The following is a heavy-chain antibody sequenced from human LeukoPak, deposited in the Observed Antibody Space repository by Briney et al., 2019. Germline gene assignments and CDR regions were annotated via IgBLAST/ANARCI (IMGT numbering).Heavy chain of an antibody. J-gene: IGHJ5*02. D-gene: IGHD3-10*01. V-gene: IGHV4-38-2*01. Sequence: PSETLSLTCAVSGYSISSGYYWGWIRQPPGKGLEWIGSIYHSGSTYYNPSLKSRVTISVDTSKNQFSLKLSSVTAADTAVYYCARIGLYGSGSYYKRVNNWFDPWGHGTLVTVSS. CDR1: GYSISSGYY. CDR2: IYHSGST. CDR3: ARIGLYGSGSYYKRVNNWFDP.